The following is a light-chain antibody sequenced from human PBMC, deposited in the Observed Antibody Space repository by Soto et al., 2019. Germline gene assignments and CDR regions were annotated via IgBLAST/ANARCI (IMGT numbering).Light chain of an antibody. J-gene: IGKJ1*01. CDR3: QQYGTSPSWT. CDR1: QRVTGGY. CDR2: GAS. Sequence: VLTQSPGTLSLSPGERATLSCRATQRVTGGYLAWYQQKPGQAPRLLIYGASARATDIPERFSGSGSGTHFTLTISRLEPEDFAVYYCQQYGTSPSWTFGQGTKVEVK. V-gene: IGKV3-20*01.